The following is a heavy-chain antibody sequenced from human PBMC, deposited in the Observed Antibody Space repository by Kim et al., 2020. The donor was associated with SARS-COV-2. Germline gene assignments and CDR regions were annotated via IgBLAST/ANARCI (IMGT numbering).Heavy chain of an antibody. J-gene: IGHJ6*02. CDR1: GFTFSSYA. V-gene: IGHV3-23*01. CDR2: ISGSGGST. CDR3: AKDLVVAATEYYYYGMDV. Sequence: GGSLRLSCAASGFTFSSYAMSWVRQAPGKGLEWVSAISGSGGSTYYADSVKGRFTISRDNSKNTLYLQMNSLRAEDTAVYYCAKDLVVAATEYYYYGMDVWGQGTTVTVSS. D-gene: IGHD2-15*01.